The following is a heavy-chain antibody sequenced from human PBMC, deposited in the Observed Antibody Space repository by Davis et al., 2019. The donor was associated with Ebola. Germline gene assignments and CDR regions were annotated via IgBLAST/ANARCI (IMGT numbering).Heavy chain of an antibody. CDR1: GYSFTNYW. J-gene: IGHJ3*01. Sequence: GESLKISCKASGYSFTNYWIGWVRQMPGKGLEWMGIIYPDDSDTRYSPSFQGQVTISADKSITTAYLQWSSLKASDSAIYYCARLSSSTWPDAFDVWGQGTMVTVCS. D-gene: IGHD6-13*01. CDR3: ARLSSSTWPDAFDV. CDR2: IYPDDSDT. V-gene: IGHV5-51*01.